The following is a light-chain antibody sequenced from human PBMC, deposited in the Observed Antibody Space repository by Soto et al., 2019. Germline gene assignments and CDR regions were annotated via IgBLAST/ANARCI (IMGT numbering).Light chain of an antibody. CDR1: SSDVGGYNY. V-gene: IGLV2-14*01. J-gene: IGLJ3*02. CDR3: SSYTSSSTLGV. CDR2: DVS. Sequence: QSGLTQPASVSGSPGQSITISCTGTSSDVGGYNYVSWYQQHPGKAPKLMIYDVSNRPSGVSNRFSGSKSGNTASLTISGLQAEDEADYYCSSYTSSSTLGVFGGGTKVTVL.